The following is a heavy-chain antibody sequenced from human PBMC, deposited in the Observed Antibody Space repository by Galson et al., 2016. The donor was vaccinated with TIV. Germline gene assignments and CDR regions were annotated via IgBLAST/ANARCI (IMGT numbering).Heavy chain of an antibody. CDR3: ARERGAGSCDDSTCYGYYGMDV. V-gene: IGHV1-2*05. Sequence: SVKVSCKASGYTFSHYYLHWVRQAPGQGLEWMGRINPKNGATDYALKFQGRVTMTRDTSINIGYMELSSLRSDDTVVYYCARERGAGSCDDSTCYGYYGMDVWGQGTTVTVSS. J-gene: IGHJ6*02. D-gene: IGHD2-2*03. CDR1: GYTFSHYY. CDR2: INPKNGAT.